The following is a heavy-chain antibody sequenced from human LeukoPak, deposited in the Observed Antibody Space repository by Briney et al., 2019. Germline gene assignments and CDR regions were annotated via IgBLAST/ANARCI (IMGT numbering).Heavy chain of an antibody. V-gene: IGHV3-64*01. Sequence: GGSLRLSCAASGFTFSSYAMHWVRQAPGKGLEYVSAISSNGGSTHYANSVKGRFTISRDNSKNTLYLHMGSLRAEDMAVYYCARRGSYYGDSMDYWGQGTLVIVSS. D-gene: IGHD1-26*01. CDR3: ARRGSYYGDSMDY. CDR1: GFTFSSYA. CDR2: ISSNGGST. J-gene: IGHJ4*02.